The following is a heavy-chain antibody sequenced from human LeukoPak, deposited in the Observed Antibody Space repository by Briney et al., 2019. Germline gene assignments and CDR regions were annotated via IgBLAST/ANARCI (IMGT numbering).Heavy chain of an antibody. Sequence: KVSCKASGYTFTSYAMHWVRQMPGKGLEWMGIIYPRDSNTIYSPSFQGQVTISVDTSINTAYLQWISLKASDTAMYYCARHPIAAGGAYNWFDPWGQGTLVTVSS. CDR3: ARHPIAAGGAYNWFDP. CDR2: IYPRDSNT. CDR1: GYTFTSYA. D-gene: IGHD6-13*01. V-gene: IGHV5-51*01. J-gene: IGHJ5*02.